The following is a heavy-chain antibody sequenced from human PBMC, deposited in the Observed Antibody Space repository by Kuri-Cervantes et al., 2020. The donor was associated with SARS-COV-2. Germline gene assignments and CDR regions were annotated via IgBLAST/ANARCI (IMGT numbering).Heavy chain of an antibody. Sequence: GGSLRLSCAASGFTFSSYAMHWVRQAPDKELEWVAVMSYDGSNKYYADSVKGRFTISRDNSKNTLYLQMNSLRAEDTAVYYCARDLFGGGGYYYGMDVWGQGTTVTVSS. D-gene: IGHD4-23*01. V-gene: IGHV3-30-3*01. J-gene: IGHJ6*02. CDR2: MSYDGSNK. CDR1: GFTFSSYA. CDR3: ARDLFGGGGYYYGMDV.